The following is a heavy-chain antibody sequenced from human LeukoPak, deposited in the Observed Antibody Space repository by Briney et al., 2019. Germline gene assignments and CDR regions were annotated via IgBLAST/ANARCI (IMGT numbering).Heavy chain of an antibody. CDR3: AKTGTPWYYFDY. V-gene: IGHV1-69*13. Sequence: GASVKVSCKASGGTFSSYAISWVRQAPGQGLEWMGGIIPIFGTANYAQKFQGRVTITADESTSTAYMELNSLRAEDTAVYYCAKTGTPWYYFDYWGQGTLVTVSS. CDR1: GGTFSSYA. J-gene: IGHJ4*02. D-gene: IGHD1-1*01. CDR2: IIPIFGTA.